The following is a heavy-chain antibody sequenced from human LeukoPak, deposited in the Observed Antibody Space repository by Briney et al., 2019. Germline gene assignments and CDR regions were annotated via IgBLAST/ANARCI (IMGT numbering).Heavy chain of an antibody. V-gene: IGHV4-34*01. Sequence: PSETLSLTCAVCGGSFSGYYWSWIRQPPGKGLEWIGEINHSGNTNYNPSLKSRVTISVDTSKNQFSLKLSSVTAADTAVYYCARGLTTVPPSNRFDPWGQGTLVTVAS. CDR1: GGSFSGYY. CDR2: INHSGNT. D-gene: IGHD4-17*01. J-gene: IGHJ5*02. CDR3: ARGLTTVPPSNRFDP.